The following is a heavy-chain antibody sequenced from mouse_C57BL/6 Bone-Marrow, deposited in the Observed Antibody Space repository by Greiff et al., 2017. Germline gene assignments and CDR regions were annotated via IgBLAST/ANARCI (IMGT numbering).Heavy chain of an antibody. CDR2: IYPGSGST. J-gene: IGHJ2*01. Sequence: QVHVKQPGAELVKPGASVKMSCKASGYTFTSYWITWVKQRPGQGLEWIGDIYPGSGSTNYNEKFKSKATLTVDTSSSTAYMQLSSLTSEDSAVYYCAREEGPLDYWGQGTTLTVSS. D-gene: IGHD3-3*01. CDR3: AREEGPLDY. CDR1: GYTFTSYW. V-gene: IGHV1-55*01.